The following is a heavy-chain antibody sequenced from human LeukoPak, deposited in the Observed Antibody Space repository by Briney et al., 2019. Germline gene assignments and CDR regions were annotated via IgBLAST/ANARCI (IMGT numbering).Heavy chain of an antibody. J-gene: IGHJ4*02. Sequence: PGGSLRLSCAASGFTFSSYSMNRVRQAPGKGLEWVSSISSSSYIYYADSVKGRFTISRDNAKNSLYLQMNSLRAEDTAVYYYARGNSRWDDSSGYYYWAYWGQGTLVTVSS. CDR2: ISSSSYI. CDR1: GFTFSSYS. V-gene: IGHV3-21*01. D-gene: IGHD3-22*01. CDR3: ARGNSRWDDSSGYYYWAY.